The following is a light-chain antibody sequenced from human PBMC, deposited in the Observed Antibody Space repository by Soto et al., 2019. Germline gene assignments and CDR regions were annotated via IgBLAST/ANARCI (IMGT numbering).Light chain of an antibody. CDR3: QQYGGAPLT. CDR2: GAS. V-gene: IGKV3-20*01. CDR1: QSISRY. J-gene: IGKJ1*01. Sequence: EIVLTQSPGTLSLSPGERATLSCRASQSISRYLAWYQQKPGQAPRLLIYGASNRATGISDRFTGSGSGTDFSLSISRLEPEDFAVYYCQQYGGAPLTFGQGTKVEIK.